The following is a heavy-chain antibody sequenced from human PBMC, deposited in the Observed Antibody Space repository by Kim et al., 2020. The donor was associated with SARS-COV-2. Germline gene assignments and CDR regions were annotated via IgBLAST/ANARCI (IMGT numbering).Heavy chain of an antibody. Sequence: SETLSLTCAVYGGSFSGYYWSWIRQPPGKGLEWIGEINHSGSTNYNPSLKSRVTISVDTSKNQFSLKLSSVTAADTAVYYCASTSSGWYRSFDYWGQGTLVTVSS. CDR1: GGSFSGYY. CDR2: INHSGST. J-gene: IGHJ4*02. D-gene: IGHD6-19*01. V-gene: IGHV4-34*01. CDR3: ASTSSGWYRSFDY.